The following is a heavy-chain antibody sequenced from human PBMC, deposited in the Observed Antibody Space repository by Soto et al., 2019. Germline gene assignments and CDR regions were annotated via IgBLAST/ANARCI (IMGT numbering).Heavy chain of an antibody. V-gene: IGHV4-34*01. D-gene: IGHD1-26*01. CDR2: IHHSGST. CDR3: ARASGNYPFDF. CDR1: GGSFSDYY. Sequence: QVQLQQWGAGLLRPSETLSLTCAVYGGSFSDYYWTWIRQPPGKGLEWIGEIHHSGSTIYNPSLKXRLTXSXQTSKSQCSRKMTSMTAADTAVYYCARASGNYPFDFWGQGTLVTVSS. J-gene: IGHJ4*02.